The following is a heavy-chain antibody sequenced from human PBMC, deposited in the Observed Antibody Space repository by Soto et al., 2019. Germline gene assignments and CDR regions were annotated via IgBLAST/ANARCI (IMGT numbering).Heavy chain of an antibody. CDR1: GFTFSSYA. D-gene: IGHD3-10*01. J-gene: IGHJ4*02. CDR3: EKGGNYYGSGSYGPDDY. V-gene: IGHV3-23*01. CDR2: ISGSGGST. Sequence: PGWSLRLSCAASGFTFSSYAMSWVRQAPGKGLEWVSAISGSGGSTYYADSVKGRFTISRDNSKNTLYLQMNRLRAEDTAVYYCEKGGNYYGSGSYGPDDYGGQGTLVT.